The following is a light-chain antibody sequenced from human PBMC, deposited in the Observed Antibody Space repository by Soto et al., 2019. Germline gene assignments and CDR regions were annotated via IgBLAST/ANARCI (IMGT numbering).Light chain of an antibody. CDR3: HQYATSPWT. V-gene: IGKV3-20*01. Sequence: EIVLTQSPGTLALSPGERATLSCRANQSVASDYLAWYQHKPCQAPRLLIYGASTRAAGIPDTFGGSGSGTDFTLTISRLEPEDFATFFCHQYATSPWTFGQGTKLEIK. CDR2: GAS. CDR1: QSVASDY. J-gene: IGKJ2*02.